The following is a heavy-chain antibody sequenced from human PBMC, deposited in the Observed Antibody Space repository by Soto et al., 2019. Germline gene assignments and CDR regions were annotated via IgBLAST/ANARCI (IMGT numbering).Heavy chain of an antibody. D-gene: IGHD7-27*01. CDR3: ARALVSANWGLIEY. CDR2: ISAYNGNT. CDR1: GYTFTSYG. J-gene: IGHJ4*02. Sequence: GASVKVSCKASGYTFTSYGISWVRQAPGQGLEWMGWISAYNGNTNYAQKLQGRVTMTTDTSTSTAYMELRSLRSDDTAVYYCARALVSANWGLIEYWGQGTLVTVSS. V-gene: IGHV1-18*01.